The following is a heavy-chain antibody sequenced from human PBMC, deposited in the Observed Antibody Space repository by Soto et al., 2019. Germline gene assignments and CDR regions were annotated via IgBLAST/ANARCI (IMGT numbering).Heavy chain of an antibody. CDR2: IYYSGST. Sequence: QVQLQESGPGLVKPSETLSLTCTVSGGSVSSGSYYWSWIRQPPGKGLEWIGYIYYSGSTNYNPSLKSRVTISVDTPKNQFSLKLSSVTAADTAVYYCARGDWNYDYWGQGTLVTVSS. CDR1: GGSVSSGSYY. D-gene: IGHD1-7*01. CDR3: ARGDWNYDY. V-gene: IGHV4-61*01. J-gene: IGHJ4*02.